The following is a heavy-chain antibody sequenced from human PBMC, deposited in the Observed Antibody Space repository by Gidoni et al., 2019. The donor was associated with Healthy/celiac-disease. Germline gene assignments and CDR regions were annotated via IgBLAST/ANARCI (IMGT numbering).Heavy chain of an antibody. Sequence: GGSISGYYWSWIRQPAGKGLEWIGRIYTSGSTNYNPSLKSRVTMSVDTSKNQFSLKLSSVTAADTAVYYCARAGGYYDSSGYRFDYWGQGTLVTVSS. J-gene: IGHJ4*02. V-gene: IGHV4-4*07. CDR3: ARAGGYYDSSGYRFDY. D-gene: IGHD3-22*01. CDR1: GGSISGYY. CDR2: IYTSGST.